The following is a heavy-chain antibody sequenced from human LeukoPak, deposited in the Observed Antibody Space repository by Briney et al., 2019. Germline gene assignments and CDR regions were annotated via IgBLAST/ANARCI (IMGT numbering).Heavy chain of an antibody. Sequence: PGGSLRLSCAASGFTVSSNYMSWVRQAPGKGLEWVSVIYSGGSTYYTDSVKGRFTISRDNSKNTLYLQMNSLRAEDTAVYYCARDACSSTSCSDYWGQGTLVTVSS. CDR2: IYSGGST. V-gene: IGHV3-66*02. CDR1: GFTVSSNY. J-gene: IGHJ4*02. D-gene: IGHD2-2*01. CDR3: ARDACSSTSCSDY.